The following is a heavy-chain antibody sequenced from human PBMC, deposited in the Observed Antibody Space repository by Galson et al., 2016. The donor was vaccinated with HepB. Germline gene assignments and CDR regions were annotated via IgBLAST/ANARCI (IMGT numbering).Heavy chain of an antibody. CDR2: IISTSTTI. CDR1: GFTFSTYG. Sequence: SLRLSCAASGFTFSTYGMNWVRQAPGKGLEWVSYIISTSTTIFYEDSVRGRFTISRDNARNSLYLQMNSLRDEDTAVYYCARDGIAAASYYFDSWGQGTLVTVSS. CDR3: ARDGIAAASYYFDS. J-gene: IGHJ4*02. V-gene: IGHV3-48*02. D-gene: IGHD6-13*01.